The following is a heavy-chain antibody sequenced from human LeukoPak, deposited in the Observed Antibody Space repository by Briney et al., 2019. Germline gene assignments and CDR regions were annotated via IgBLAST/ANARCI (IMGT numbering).Heavy chain of an antibody. D-gene: IGHD3-10*01. CDR3: AKDWHYRLDM. CDR1: GFTFDDYA. CDR2: ITSDGRNT. Sequence: PGGSLRLSCAASGFTFDDYAMHWVRQAPGKGLEWVSRITSDGRNTVYADSVKGRFTISRDNARNTVYLQMTSLRAEDPAVYFCAKDWHYRLDMWGQGALVTVSS. V-gene: IGHV3-9*01. J-gene: IGHJ4*02.